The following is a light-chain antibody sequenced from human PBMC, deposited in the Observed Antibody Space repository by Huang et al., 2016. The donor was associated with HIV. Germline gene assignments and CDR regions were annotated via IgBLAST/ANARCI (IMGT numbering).Light chain of an antibody. CDR2: STS. J-gene: IGKJ1*01. CDR1: QGIRNS. V-gene: IGKV1-NL1*01. CDR3: QQYYTSPT. Sequence: DIQMTQSPSSLSAFVGDTVTITCRASQGIRNSVAWYQQKSGKAPKLLLYSTSRLESGVPSRFRGGGSGTDYTLTINSLQPDDFATYYCQQYYTSPTFGQGSKVEIK.